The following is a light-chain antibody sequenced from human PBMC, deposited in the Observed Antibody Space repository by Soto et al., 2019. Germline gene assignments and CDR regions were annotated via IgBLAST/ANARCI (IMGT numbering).Light chain of an antibody. Sequence: QSALTQPRSVSGSPGQSVTISCTGTSRDVGAYNYVSWYQQHPGKAPKLMTYDVSKRPSGVPDRFSGSNSGNTASLTISGLQAEDEAVYYCCSYAENYSYVSGTGTKVTV. CDR2: DVS. V-gene: IGLV2-11*01. CDR1: SRDVGAYNY. CDR3: CSYAENYSYV. J-gene: IGLJ1*01.